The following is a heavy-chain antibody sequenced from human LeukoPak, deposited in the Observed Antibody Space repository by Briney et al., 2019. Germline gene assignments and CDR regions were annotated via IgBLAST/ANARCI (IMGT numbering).Heavy chain of an antibody. CDR2: ISSSSSYI. CDR3: ARGYSYGYSRY. J-gene: IGHJ4*02. V-gene: IGHV3-21*01. D-gene: IGHD5-18*01. CDR1: GFTVSSNY. Sequence: GGSLRLSCAASGFTVSSNYMSWVRQAPGKGLEWVSSISSSSSYIYYADSVKGRFTISRDNAKNSLYLQMNSLRAEDTAVYYCARGYSYGYSRYWGQGTLVTVSS.